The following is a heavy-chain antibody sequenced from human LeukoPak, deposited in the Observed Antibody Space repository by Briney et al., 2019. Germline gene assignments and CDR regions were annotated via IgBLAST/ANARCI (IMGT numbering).Heavy chain of an antibody. V-gene: IGHV4-59*01. D-gene: IGHD3-9*01. Sequence: SETLSLTCTVSGGSISSYYWSWIRQPPGKGLEWIGYIYYSGSTNYNPSLKSRVTISVDTSKNQFSLKLSSVTAADTAVYYCARADYDILTGYSYGMDVWGQGTTVTVSS. CDR1: GGSISSYY. CDR3: ARADYDILTGYSYGMDV. CDR2: IYYSGST. J-gene: IGHJ6*02.